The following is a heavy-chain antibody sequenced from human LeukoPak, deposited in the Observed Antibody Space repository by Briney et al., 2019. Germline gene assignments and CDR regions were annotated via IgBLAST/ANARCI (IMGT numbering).Heavy chain of an antibody. D-gene: IGHD3-22*01. CDR3: ARESRGDDSIPPRPQYFDY. Sequence: GGSLRLSCTASGFTFGDYAMSWVRQAPGKGLEWVGFIRSKAYGGTTEYAASVKGRFTISRDNSKNTLYLQMNSLRAEDTAVYYCARESRGDDSIPPRPQYFDYWGQGTLVTVSS. V-gene: IGHV3-49*04. CDR2: IRSKAYGGTT. J-gene: IGHJ4*02. CDR1: GFTFGDYA.